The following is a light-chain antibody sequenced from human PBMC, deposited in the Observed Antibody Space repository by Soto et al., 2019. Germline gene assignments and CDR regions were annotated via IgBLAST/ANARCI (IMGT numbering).Light chain of an antibody. Sequence: QSVLTQPASVSGSPGQSITISCTATSSDFGGYNLVSWYQQHPGKAPKLMIYEVTKRPSGVSSRFSGSKSGNTASLTISGLQAEDEANYYCCSSAGDLTWVFGGGTKLTVL. J-gene: IGLJ3*02. V-gene: IGLV2-23*02. CDR2: EVT. CDR3: CSSAGDLTWV. CDR1: SSDFGGYNL.